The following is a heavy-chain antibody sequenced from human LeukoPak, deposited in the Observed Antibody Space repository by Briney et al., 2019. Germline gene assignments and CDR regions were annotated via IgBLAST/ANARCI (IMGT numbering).Heavy chain of an antibody. CDR3: AREADYDTHTFDI. J-gene: IGHJ3*02. CDR2: IYYSGST. D-gene: IGHD3-9*01. Sequence: SETLSLTCTVSGGSISSSSYYWGWIRQPPGKGLEWIGSIYYSGSTYYNPSLKSRVTISVDTSKNQFSLKLSSVTAADTAVYYCAREADYDTHTFDIWGQGTMVTVSS. CDR1: GGSISSSSYY. V-gene: IGHV4-39*07.